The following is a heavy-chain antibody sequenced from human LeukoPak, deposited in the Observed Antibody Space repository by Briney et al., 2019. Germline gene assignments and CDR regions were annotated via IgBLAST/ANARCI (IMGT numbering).Heavy chain of an antibody. CDR2: IYSGGST. CDR3: AKVPGIAAAGYMDV. Sequence: GGSLRLSCAASGFTVSSNYMSWVRQAPGKGLEWVSVIYSGGSTYYADSVKGRFTISRDNSKNTLYLQMNSLRAEDTAVYYCAKVPGIAAAGYMDVWGKGTTVTISS. V-gene: IGHV3-53*01. CDR1: GFTVSSNY. D-gene: IGHD6-13*01. J-gene: IGHJ6*03.